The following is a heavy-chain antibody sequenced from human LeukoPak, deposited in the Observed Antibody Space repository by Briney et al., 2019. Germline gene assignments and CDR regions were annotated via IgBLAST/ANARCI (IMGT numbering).Heavy chain of an antibody. V-gene: IGHV3-7*01. CDR2: IDQDGSEK. CDR1: GFTISNYW. D-gene: IGHD6-13*01. J-gene: IGHJ4*02. CDR3: ARDQGAAGDY. Sequence: GGSLRLSCAASGFTISNYWMTWVRQAPGKGLEWVANIDQDGSEKFYVDSVKGRFTISRDNAKDSLYLQMNSLRAEDTALYYCARDQGAAGDYWGQGTLVTVSS.